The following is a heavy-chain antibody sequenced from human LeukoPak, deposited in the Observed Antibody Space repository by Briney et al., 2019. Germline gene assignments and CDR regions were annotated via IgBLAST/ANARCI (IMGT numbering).Heavy chain of an antibody. V-gene: IGHV4-39*07. D-gene: IGHD5-12*01. J-gene: IGHJ4*02. CDR2: IYYSGST. CDR1: GGSISSSSYY. CDR3: RSGYDKYYFDY. Sequence: SETLSLTCTVSGGSISSSSYYWGWIRQPPGKGLEWIGSIYYSGSTYYNPSLKSRVTISVDTSKNQFSLKLSSVTAADTAVYYCRSGYDKYYFDYWGQGTLVTVSS.